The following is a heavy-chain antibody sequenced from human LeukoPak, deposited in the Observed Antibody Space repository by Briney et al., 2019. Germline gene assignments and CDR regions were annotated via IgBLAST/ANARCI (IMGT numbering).Heavy chain of an antibody. CDR1: GFTASSNY. D-gene: IGHD3-10*01. CDR2: IYSNGNT. CDR3: AREKSGFGERIFDY. Sequence: SGGSLRLSCAASGFTASSNYMSWVRQAPGKGLEWVSVIYSNGNTYYADSVKGRFTISRDISKNTLYLHMNSLRAADTAVYYCAREKSGFGERIFDYWGQGTLVTVSS. V-gene: IGHV3-53*01. J-gene: IGHJ4*02.